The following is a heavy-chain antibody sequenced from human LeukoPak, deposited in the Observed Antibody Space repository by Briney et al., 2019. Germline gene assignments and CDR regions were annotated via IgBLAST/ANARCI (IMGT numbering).Heavy chain of an antibody. CDR1: GFTFSSYW. CDR3: ARGSNIVSTIYYYYYMDV. Sequence: GGSLRLSCAASGFTFSSYWMSWVRQAPGEGLEWVANIKEDGSENYYVDSVKGRFTISRDNAKNSLYVQMHSLRVEDSAVYYCARGSNIVSTIYYYYYMDVWGKGTTVTVSS. D-gene: IGHD5/OR15-5a*01. J-gene: IGHJ6*03. V-gene: IGHV3-7*01. CDR2: IKEDGSEN.